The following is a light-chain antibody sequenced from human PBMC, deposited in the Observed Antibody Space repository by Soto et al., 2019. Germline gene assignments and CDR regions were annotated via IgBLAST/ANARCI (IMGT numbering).Light chain of an antibody. Sequence: EILLTPSPGTLSLSPGERATLSCSASQSPNRRYSAWYQQQPRQPPRLLIYAASRRATDSPDRFSSSASATDFTLTITRLEPEDFAMYYCQQYEISPPITFGQATRRQIK. CDR2: AAS. CDR3: QQYEISPPIT. J-gene: IGKJ5*01. V-gene: IGKV3-20*01. CDR1: QSPNRRY.